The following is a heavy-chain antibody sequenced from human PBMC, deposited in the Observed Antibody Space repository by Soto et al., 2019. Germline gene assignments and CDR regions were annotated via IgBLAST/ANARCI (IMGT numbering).Heavy chain of an antibody. V-gene: IGHV4-59*08. D-gene: IGHD3-3*01. CDR1: GGTISSYY. J-gene: IGHJ4*02. Sequence: SETLSLTCSVSGGTISSYYWNWIRQPPGKGLEWIGHIYYSGSTNYNPSLKSRVTISVDTSKNQFSLKLSSVTAADTAVYYCARDLFLEWLLPPIFDYWGQGTLVTVS. CDR3: ARDLFLEWLLPPIFDY. CDR2: IYYSGST.